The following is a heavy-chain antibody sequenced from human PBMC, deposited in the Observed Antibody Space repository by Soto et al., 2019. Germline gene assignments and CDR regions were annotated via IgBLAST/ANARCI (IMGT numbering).Heavy chain of an antibody. D-gene: IGHD2-21*02. Sequence: QVQLQESGPGLVKPSQTLSLTCTVSGGSISSGGYYWSWIRQHPGKGLELIWYIYYSWSTYDNPSLKSRVQLSVDPYKNQFSLQLSYVTAADTAVYYCARVEAYCGGACYANYGMDVWGQGTTVTVSS. CDR3: ARVEAYCGGACYANYGMDV. V-gene: IGHV4-31*03. CDR1: GGSISSGGYY. J-gene: IGHJ6*02. CDR2: IYYSWST.